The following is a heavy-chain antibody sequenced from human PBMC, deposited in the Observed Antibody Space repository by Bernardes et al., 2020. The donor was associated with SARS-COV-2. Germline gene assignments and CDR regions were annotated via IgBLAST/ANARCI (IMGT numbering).Heavy chain of an antibody. CDR3: AGSSCGIDCYIGGLRSWDYGMDV. Sequence: GSLRLSCAASGFIFSDYYMDWVRQAPGKGLEWIGSVYSSGNSYYSPSLQSRVTESVDTSKNQFSLSLSFVTAADTAVYYCAGSSCGIDCYIGGLRSWDYGMDVWGQGITVTVSS. CDR1: GFIFSDYY. D-gene: IGHD2-21*02. V-gene: IGHV4-38-2*01. J-gene: IGHJ6*02. CDR2: VYSSGNS.